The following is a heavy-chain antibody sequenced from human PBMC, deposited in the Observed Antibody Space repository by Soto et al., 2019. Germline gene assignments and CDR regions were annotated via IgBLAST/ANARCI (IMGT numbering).Heavy chain of an antibody. CDR3: ARGGAPYNWFDP. J-gene: IGHJ5*02. D-gene: IGHD3-16*01. CDR2: IFYSGIT. V-gene: IGHV4-59*01. CDR1: GGSISSYY. Sequence: SETLSLTCSVSGGSISSYYWSWIRQPPGQGLEWIGYIFYSGITNYNPSLKSRVTISVDTSKNQFSLKLSSVTAADTAVYYCARGGAPYNWFDPWGQGTLVTVSS.